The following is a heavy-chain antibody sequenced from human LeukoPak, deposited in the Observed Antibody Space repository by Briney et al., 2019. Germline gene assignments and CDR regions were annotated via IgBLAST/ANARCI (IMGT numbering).Heavy chain of an antibody. CDR1: GDSISSGGYD. CDR3: ARAPGYRPWFDL. V-gene: IGHV4-31*03. CDR2: IYYSGST. J-gene: IGHJ5*02. D-gene: IGHD6-13*01. Sequence: PSETLSLTCTVSGDSISSGGYDWGWIRQDRGKGLEWIEYIYYSGSTYYTPSLKSRVTISLDMSKNQFSLKLSSVPAADTAVYYCARAPGYRPWFDLWGQGTLVTVSS.